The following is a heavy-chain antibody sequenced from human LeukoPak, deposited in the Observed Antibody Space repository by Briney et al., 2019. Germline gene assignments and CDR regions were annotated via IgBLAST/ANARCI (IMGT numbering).Heavy chain of an antibody. J-gene: IGHJ4*02. CDR2: ISLAGQT. Sequence: PSGTLSLTCGVSGVSISGTNWWSWVRQPPGQGLEGIGEISLAGQTNYNPSLNGRVTMSLDKSSNQLSLHLASVTAADTATYYCSRESGPFCPFGYWGQGTLVIVAS. D-gene: IGHD1-26*01. CDR1: GVSISGTNW. CDR3: SRESGPFCPFGY. V-gene: IGHV4-4*02.